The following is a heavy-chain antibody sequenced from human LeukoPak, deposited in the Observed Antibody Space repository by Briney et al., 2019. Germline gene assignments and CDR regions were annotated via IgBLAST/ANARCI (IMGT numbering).Heavy chain of an antibody. Sequence: GASVKVSCKASGGTFSSYAISWVRQAPGQGLEWMGGIIPIFGTANYAQKFQGRVTITTDESTSTAYMELSSLRSEDTAVYYCARGGITMVRGVIIKNAFDIWGQGTMVTVSS. CDR3: ARGGITMVRGVIIKNAFDI. CDR1: GGTFSSYA. J-gene: IGHJ3*02. V-gene: IGHV1-69*05. CDR2: IIPIFGTA. D-gene: IGHD3-10*01.